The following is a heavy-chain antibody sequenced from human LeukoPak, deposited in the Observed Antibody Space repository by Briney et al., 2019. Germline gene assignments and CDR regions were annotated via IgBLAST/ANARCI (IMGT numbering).Heavy chain of an antibody. J-gene: IGHJ3*02. Sequence: GGSLRLSCAASGFTFSSYEMNWVRQAPGKGLEWVSYISSSGSTIYYADSVKGRFTISRDNAKNSLYLQMNSLRAEDTAVYYCARDARRGAFDIWGQGTMVTVSS. V-gene: IGHV3-48*03. CDR3: ARDARRGAFDI. CDR2: ISSSGSTI. CDR1: GFTFSSYE.